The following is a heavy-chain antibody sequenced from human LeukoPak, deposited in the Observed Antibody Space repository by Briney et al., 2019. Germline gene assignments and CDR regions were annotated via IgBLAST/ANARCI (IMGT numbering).Heavy chain of an antibody. D-gene: IGHD3-22*01. CDR3: ARGPGGRRGYYPLEDDYHYHYMDV. J-gene: IGHJ6*03. Sequence: ASVKVSCKASGYTFTGYYMHWVRQAPGQGLEWMGWINPNSGGTNYAQKFQGRVTMTRDTSISTAYMELSRLRSDDTAVYYCARGPGGRRGYYPLEDDYHYHYMDVWGKGTTVTVSS. CDR1: GYTFTGYY. CDR2: INPNSGGT. V-gene: IGHV1-2*02.